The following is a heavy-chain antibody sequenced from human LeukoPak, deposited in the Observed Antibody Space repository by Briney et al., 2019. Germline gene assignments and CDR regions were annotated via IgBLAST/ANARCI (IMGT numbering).Heavy chain of an antibody. Sequence: GGSLRLSCAASGFTFSIYAMSWVRQAPGKGLQWVSTISDSGGTTHYADAVRGRFTISRDNSRNTLYLQLNSLRAEDTAVYYCARVGTYDTPDSHYRYMDVWGKGTTVTVSS. V-gene: IGHV3-23*01. J-gene: IGHJ6*03. CDR1: GFTFSIYA. D-gene: IGHD3-16*01. CDR2: ISDSGGTT. CDR3: ARVGTYDTPDSHYRYMDV.